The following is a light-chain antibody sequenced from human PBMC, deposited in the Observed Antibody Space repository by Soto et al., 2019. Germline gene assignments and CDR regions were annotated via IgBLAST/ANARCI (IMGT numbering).Light chain of an antibody. V-gene: IGKV3-20*01. J-gene: IGKJ3*01. Sequence: EIVLTQSPGILSLSPGERATLSCRASQTISSDYFAWYQHKPGQAPWLLIYGSSGRATGIPDRFSGGGSGTDFTLTISRLEPEDYAVYYCHQHGVSPFTFGPGTKVDI. CDR2: GSS. CDR3: HQHGVSPFT. CDR1: QTISSDY.